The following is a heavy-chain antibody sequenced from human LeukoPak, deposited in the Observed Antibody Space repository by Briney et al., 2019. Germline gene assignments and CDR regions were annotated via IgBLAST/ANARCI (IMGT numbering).Heavy chain of an antibody. CDR2: INHSGST. CDR1: GGSFSGYY. D-gene: IGHD4-11*01. V-gene: IGHV4-34*01. CDR3: ARADYSAWDAFDI. Sequence: SETLSLTCAVYGGSFSGYYWSWIRQPPGKGLEWIGEINHSGSTNYNPSLKSRVTISVDTSKNQFSLKLSSVTAADTAVYYCARADYSAWDAFDIWGQGTMVTVSS. J-gene: IGHJ3*02.